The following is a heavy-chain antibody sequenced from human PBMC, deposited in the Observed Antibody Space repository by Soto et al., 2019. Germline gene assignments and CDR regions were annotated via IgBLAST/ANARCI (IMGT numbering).Heavy chain of an antibody. Sequence: PSETLSLTCTVSGGSVSSGSYYWSWIRQPPGKGLEWIGYIYYSGSTNYNPSLKSRVTISVDTSKNQFSLKLSSVTAADTAVYYCVRAAVAGHIDYWGQGTLVTVSS. V-gene: IGHV4-61*01. CDR3: VRAAVAGHIDY. CDR1: GGSVSSGSYY. CDR2: IYYSGST. J-gene: IGHJ4*02. D-gene: IGHD6-19*01.